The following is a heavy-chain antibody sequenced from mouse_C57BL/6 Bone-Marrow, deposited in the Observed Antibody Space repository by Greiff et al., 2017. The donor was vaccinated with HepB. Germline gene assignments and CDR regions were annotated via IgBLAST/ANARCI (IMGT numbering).Heavy chain of an antibody. CDR1: GYTFTSYW. CDR3: ATHYYGSSYSVYYAMDY. V-gene: IGHV1-52*01. D-gene: IGHD1-1*01. Sequence: QVQLQQPGDELVRPGSSVKLSCKASGYTFTSYWMHWVKQRPIQGLEWIGNIDPSDSETHYNQKFKDKATLTVDKSSSTAYMQLSSLTSADSAVYYCATHYYGSSYSVYYAMDYWGQGTSVTVSS. CDR2: IDPSDSET. J-gene: IGHJ4*01.